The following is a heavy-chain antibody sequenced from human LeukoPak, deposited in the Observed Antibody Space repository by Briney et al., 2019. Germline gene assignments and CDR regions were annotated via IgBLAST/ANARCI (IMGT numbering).Heavy chain of an antibody. CDR2: IYYSGST. V-gene: IGHV4-59*01. CDR1: GGSISSYY. J-gene: IGHJ4*02. D-gene: IGHD6-6*01. CDR3: ARSRGSSSPLDY. Sequence: SETLSLTCTVSGGSISSYYWSWIRQPPGKGLEWIGYIYYSGSTNYNPSLKSRVTISVDTSKNQFSLKLSSVTAADTAVYYCARSRGSSSPLDYWGQGTLVTVSS.